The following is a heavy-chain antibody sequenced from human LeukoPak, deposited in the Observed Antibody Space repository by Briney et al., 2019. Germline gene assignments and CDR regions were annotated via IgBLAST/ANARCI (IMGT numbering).Heavy chain of an antibody. D-gene: IGHD2-15*01. Sequence: PGGSLRLSCAASGFTFTSYAMGWVRQAPGKGLEWVSALSGTGGARNYAASVEGRFIISRDNSKSTLCLQMNSLRAEDTAVYYCAKQLGYCSDGSCYFPYWGQGTLVTVSS. J-gene: IGHJ4*02. V-gene: IGHV3-23*01. CDR3: AKQLGYCSDGSCYFPY. CDR1: GFTFTSYA. CDR2: LSGTGGAR.